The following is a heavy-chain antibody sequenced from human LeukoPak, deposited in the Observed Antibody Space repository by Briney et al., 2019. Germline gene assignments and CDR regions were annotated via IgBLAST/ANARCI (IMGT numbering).Heavy chain of an antibody. Sequence: PGGSLRLSCAASGFTFSSYEMNWVRQAPGKGLEWVSYISSSGSTIYYADSVKGRFTISRDNAKNSLYLQMNSLRAEDTAVYYCAITMVRGVIIGRDFDYWGQGTLVTVSS. CDR3: AITMVRGVIIGRDFDY. J-gene: IGHJ4*02. CDR2: ISSSGSTI. D-gene: IGHD3-10*01. V-gene: IGHV3-48*03. CDR1: GFTFSSYE.